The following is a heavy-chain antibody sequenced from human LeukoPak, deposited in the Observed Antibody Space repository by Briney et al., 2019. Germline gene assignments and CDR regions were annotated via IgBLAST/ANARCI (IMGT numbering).Heavy chain of an antibody. Sequence: ASVKVSCKASGYTFTGYYMHWVRQAPGQGLEWMGRINPNSGGTNYAQKFQGRVTMTRDTSISTAYMELSRLRSDDTAVYYCARPYYDFWSGMYDAFDIWGQGTMVTVSS. V-gene: IGHV1-2*06. CDR3: ARPYYDFWSGMYDAFDI. D-gene: IGHD3-3*01. CDR1: GYTFTGYY. CDR2: INPNSGGT. J-gene: IGHJ3*02.